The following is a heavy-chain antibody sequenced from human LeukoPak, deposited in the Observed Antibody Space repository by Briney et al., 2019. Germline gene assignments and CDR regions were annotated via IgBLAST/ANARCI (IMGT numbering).Heavy chain of an antibody. Sequence: GGSLRLSCAASGFTFSSYGMHWVRQAPGKGLEWVSAISGSGGSTYYADSVKGRFTISRDNSKNTLYLQMNSLRAEDTAVYYCAKPWSLPAPTGYLGGMDVWGQGTTVTVSS. J-gene: IGHJ6*02. CDR2: ISGSGGST. CDR3: AKPWSLPAPTGYLGGMDV. D-gene: IGHD2-2*01. CDR1: GFTFSSYG. V-gene: IGHV3-23*01.